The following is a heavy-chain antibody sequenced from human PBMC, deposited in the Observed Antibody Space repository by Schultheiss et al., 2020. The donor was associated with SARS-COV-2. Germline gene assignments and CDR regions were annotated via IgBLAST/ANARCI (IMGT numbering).Heavy chain of an antibody. CDR1: GFTFSSYA. CDR2: ISGSGGST. J-gene: IGHJ3*01. D-gene: IGHD3-3*01. CDR3: ATSSRVTIFGVTDAFDF. Sequence: GGSLRLSCAASGFTFSSYAMSWVRQAPGKGLEWVSAISGSGGSTYYADSVKGRFTISRDNSKNTLYLQMNSLRAEDTAVYYCATSSRVTIFGVTDAFDFWGQGTMVTVSS. V-gene: IGHV3-23*01.